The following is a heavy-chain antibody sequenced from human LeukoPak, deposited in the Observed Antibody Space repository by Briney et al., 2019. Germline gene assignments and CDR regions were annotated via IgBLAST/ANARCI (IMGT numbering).Heavy chain of an antibody. CDR3: ARDFDDSVYD. V-gene: IGHV3-11*04. D-gene: IGHD5/OR15-5a*01. Sequence: GGSLRLSCTASGFTFSDYDMSWIRQAPGKGLEWVSFIRSNGSAITYADSVTGRFTISRDTAKNSLYLQMNSLRAEDRAVYYCARDFDDSVYDWGQGTLVTVSS. J-gene: IGHJ4*02. CDR2: IRSNGSAI. CDR1: GFTFSDYD.